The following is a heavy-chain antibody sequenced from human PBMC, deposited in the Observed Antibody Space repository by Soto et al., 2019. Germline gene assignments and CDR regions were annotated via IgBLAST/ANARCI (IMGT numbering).Heavy chain of an antibody. Sequence: PSETLSLTCTVSGGSISSYYLSWIRQRPGQGLEWIGYIYYSGSTNCNPSLNSRVTISVDTSKNQFSLKLSSVTAADTAVYYCASSTVTTSGYYYYFYMYVWGKGTTVT. CDR3: ASSTVTTSGYYYYFYMYV. CDR1: GGSISSYY. V-gene: IGHV4-59*01. J-gene: IGHJ6*03. CDR2: IYYSGST. D-gene: IGHD4-17*01.